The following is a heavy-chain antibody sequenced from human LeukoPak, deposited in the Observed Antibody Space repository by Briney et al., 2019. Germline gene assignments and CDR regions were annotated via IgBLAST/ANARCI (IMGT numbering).Heavy chain of an antibody. CDR2: INSDGSST. D-gene: IGHD3-22*01. V-gene: IGHV3-74*01. J-gene: IGHJ4*02. CDR3: ARGDSSGYYDGRPFDY. CDR1: GFTFGSYW. Sequence: GGSLRLSCAASGFTFGSYWMHWVRQAPGKGLVWVSRINSDGSSTSYADSVKGRFTISRDNAKNTLYLQMNSLRAEDTAVYYCARGDSSGYYDGRPFDYWGQGTLVTVSS.